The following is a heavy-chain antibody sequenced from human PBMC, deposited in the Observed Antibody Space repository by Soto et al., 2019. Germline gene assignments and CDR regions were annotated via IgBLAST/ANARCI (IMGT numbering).Heavy chain of an antibody. CDR1: GGSISSGGYS. Sequence: SETLSLTCAVSGGSISSGGYSWSWIRQPPGKGLEWIGYIYHSGSTYYNPSLKSRVTISVDRSKNQFSLKLSSVTAADTAVYYCARGEPSFDPWGQGTLVTVSS. V-gene: IGHV4-30-2*01. CDR3: ARGEPSFDP. J-gene: IGHJ5*02. CDR2: IYHSGST. D-gene: IGHD1-1*01.